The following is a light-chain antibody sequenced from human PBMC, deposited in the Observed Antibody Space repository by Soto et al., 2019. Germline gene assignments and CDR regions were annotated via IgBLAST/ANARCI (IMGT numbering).Light chain of an antibody. Sequence: DIQMTQSPSSLSASVGDRVTIVCLASQSISTYLNWYQQKPGKAPKLLIYDASTLQSGVPLRFSGSGSGTDFALTISSLQPEDFAIYYCHQSYSTPWTFGQGTKVDI. CDR3: HQSYSTPWT. V-gene: IGKV1-39*01. CDR1: QSISTY. CDR2: DAS. J-gene: IGKJ1*01.